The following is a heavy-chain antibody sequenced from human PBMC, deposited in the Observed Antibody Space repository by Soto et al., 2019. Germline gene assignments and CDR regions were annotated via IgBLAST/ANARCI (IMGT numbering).Heavy chain of an antibody. Sequence: SETLSLTCVVYGWSFSGYYWSWIRQLPGEGLEWVGEINHSGSTNYNPSLKSRVSISVDTSKNQFSLRLSSVTAADTAVFYCARRYYYYMDVWGKGTTVTVSS. CDR2: INHSGST. CDR3: ARRYYYYMDV. V-gene: IGHV4-34*01. J-gene: IGHJ6*03. CDR1: GWSFSGYY.